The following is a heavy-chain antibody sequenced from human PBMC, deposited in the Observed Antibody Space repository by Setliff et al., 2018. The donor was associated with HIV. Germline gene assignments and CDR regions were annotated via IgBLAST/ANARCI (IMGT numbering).Heavy chain of an antibody. D-gene: IGHD2-15*01. CDR1: GGSISSYY. CDR2: IYTSGST. V-gene: IGHV4-4*08. J-gene: IGHJ4*02. Sequence: LSLTCTVSGGSISSYYWSWIRQPPGKGLEWIGYIYTSGSTNYNPSLKSRVTISVDTSKNQFSLKLSSVTAADTAVYYCARADCSGGSCYSDYWGQGTLVTVSS. CDR3: ARADCSGGSCYSDY.